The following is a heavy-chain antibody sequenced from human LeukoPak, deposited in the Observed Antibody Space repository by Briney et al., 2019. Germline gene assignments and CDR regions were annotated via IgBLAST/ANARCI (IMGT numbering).Heavy chain of an antibody. D-gene: IGHD1-1*01. V-gene: IGHV1-69*04. CDR2: IIPILGIA. J-gene: IGHJ4*02. Sequence: GASVKVSCKASGGTFSSYAISWVRQAPGQGLEWMGRIIPILGIANYAQKFQGRVTITADKSTSTAYMELSSLKSEDTAVYYCACELEPTGGGFDYWGQGTLVTVSS. CDR3: ACELEPTGGGFDY. CDR1: GGTFSSYA.